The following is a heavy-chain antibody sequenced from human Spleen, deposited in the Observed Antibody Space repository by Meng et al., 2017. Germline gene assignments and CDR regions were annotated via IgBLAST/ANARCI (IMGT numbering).Heavy chain of an antibody. Sequence: GGSLRLSCAASGFTFSTYEMSWVRQAPGRGLEWVSAIGNSDETYYADSVEGRFTISRDASKNTLYLQMNSLRADDTAVYFCAKDILRWAFDVWGQGTMVTVSS. CDR1: GFTFSTYE. D-gene: IGHD4-23*01. CDR2: IGNSDET. CDR3: AKDILRWAFDV. V-gene: IGHV3-23*01. J-gene: IGHJ3*01.